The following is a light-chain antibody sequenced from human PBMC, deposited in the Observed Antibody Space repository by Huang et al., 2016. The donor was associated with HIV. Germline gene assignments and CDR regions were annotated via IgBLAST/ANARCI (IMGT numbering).Light chain of an antibody. Sequence: EVVVTQSPAPLSVSPGERATLSCRASQSVGTNLAWYQQKPGQAPRLLIFDASTTATGVPARFSASTRATGVPARFSGSASGTEFTLTISSLQSEDFALYYCQQYNNWPTTFGQGTKVEIK. J-gene: IGKJ1*01. CDR1: QSVGTN. CDR2: DAS. V-gene: IGKV3-15*01. CDR3: QQYNNWPTT.